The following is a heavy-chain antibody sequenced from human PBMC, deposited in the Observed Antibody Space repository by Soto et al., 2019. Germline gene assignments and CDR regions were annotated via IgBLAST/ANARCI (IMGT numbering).Heavy chain of an antibody. CDR1: GGSISSGGYY. CDR3: ARERDTAMVRTHGAFDI. J-gene: IGHJ3*02. Sequence: QVQLQESGPGLVKPSQTLSLTCTVSGGSISSGGYYWSWIRQHPGKGLEWIGYIYYSGSTYYNPSLKGRVTISVDTSKNQFSLKLSSVTAADTAVYYCARERDTAMVRTHGAFDIWGQGTMVTVSS. V-gene: IGHV4-31*03. CDR2: IYYSGST. D-gene: IGHD5-18*01.